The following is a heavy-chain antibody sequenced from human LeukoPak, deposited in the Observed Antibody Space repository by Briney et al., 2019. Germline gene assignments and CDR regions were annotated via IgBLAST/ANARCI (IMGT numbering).Heavy chain of an antibody. CDR3: ARDIWGPPPDY. CDR2: ISHSGST. V-gene: IGHV4-30-2*01. Sequence: SETLSLTCTVSGGSISSGDYYWSWIRQPPGKGLEWIGYISHSGSTYYNPSLKSRVTISVDRSKNQFSLKLSSVTAADTAVYYCARDIWGPPPDYWGQGTLVTVSS. CDR1: GGSISSGDYY. J-gene: IGHJ4*02. D-gene: IGHD3-10*01.